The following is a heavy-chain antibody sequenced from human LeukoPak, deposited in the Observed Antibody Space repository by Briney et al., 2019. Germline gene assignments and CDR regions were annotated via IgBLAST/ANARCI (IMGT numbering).Heavy chain of an antibody. Sequence: ASVKVSCKASGGTFSSYAISWVRQAPGQGLEWMGRIIPILGIANYAQRFQGRVTITADKSTSTAYMELSSLRSEDTAVYYCAVTTAYQLPHFDHWGQGTLVTVSS. J-gene: IGHJ5*02. CDR1: GGTFSSYA. D-gene: IGHD2-2*01. V-gene: IGHV1-69*04. CDR3: AVTTAYQLPHFDH. CDR2: IIPILGIA.